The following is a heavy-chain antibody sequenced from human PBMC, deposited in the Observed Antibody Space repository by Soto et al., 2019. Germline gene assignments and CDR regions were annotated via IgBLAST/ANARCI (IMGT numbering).Heavy chain of an antibody. D-gene: IGHD7-27*01. CDR2: IYHSGST. Sequence: QVQLQESGPGLVKPSQTLSLTCTVSGDSIGSGGYFWSWIRQHPGKGLEWIGYIYHSGSTYYNPYLKSRVTISVDPSKIQFSLKLSSVTAADPAGYYCAKTIWGWALDIWGQGTMVTVSS. V-gene: IGHV4-31*03. J-gene: IGHJ3*02. CDR3: AKTIWGWALDI. CDR1: GDSIGSGGYF.